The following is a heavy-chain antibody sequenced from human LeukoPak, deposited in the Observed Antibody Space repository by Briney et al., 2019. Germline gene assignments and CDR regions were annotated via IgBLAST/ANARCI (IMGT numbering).Heavy chain of an antibody. CDR3: ARAGQGYCSSTSCYLSLDY. D-gene: IGHD2-2*01. CDR2: IYYSGST. Sequence: SETLSLTCTVSGGSISSSSYYWGWIRQPPGKGLEWIGSIYYSGSTYYNPSLKSRVTISVDTSKNQFSLKLSSVTAADTAVYYCARAGQGYCSSTSCYLSLDYWGQGTLVTVSS. V-gene: IGHV4-39*07. J-gene: IGHJ4*02. CDR1: GGSISSSSYY.